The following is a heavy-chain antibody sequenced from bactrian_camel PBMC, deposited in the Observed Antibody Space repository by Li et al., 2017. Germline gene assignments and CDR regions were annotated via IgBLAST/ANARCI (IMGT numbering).Heavy chain of an antibody. D-gene: IGHD6*01. CDR2: INSDGTNT. V-gene: IGHV3S6*01. CDR1: GFTFSSNY. CDR3: VRALFGGSGDNLFGV. J-gene: IGHJ4*01. Sequence: HVQLVESGGGLVQPGGSLRLSCAASGFTFSSNYMNWVRQAPGKGLEWVCSINSDGTNTYCADSVKGRFTVSRDNANNTVYLQMNSLTPEDAAVYYCVRALFGGSGDNLFGVWGQGTQVTVS.